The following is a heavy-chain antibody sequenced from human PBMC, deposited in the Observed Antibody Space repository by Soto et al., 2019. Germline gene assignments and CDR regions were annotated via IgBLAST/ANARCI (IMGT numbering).Heavy chain of an antibody. Sequence: GGSLRLSCAASGFTFSSYGMHWVRQAPGKGLEWVAAISYDGTNKNYADSVKGRFTISRDNSKNTLYLQMDSLRAEGTAVYYCAKTANGWFSAFDIWGQGTMVTVSS. D-gene: IGHD6-19*01. CDR2: ISYDGTNK. V-gene: IGHV3-30*18. CDR1: GFTFSSYG. J-gene: IGHJ3*02. CDR3: AKTANGWFSAFDI.